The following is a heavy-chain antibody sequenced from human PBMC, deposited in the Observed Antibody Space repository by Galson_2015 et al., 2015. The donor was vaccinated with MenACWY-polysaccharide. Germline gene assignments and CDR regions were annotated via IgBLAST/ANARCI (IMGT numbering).Heavy chain of an antibody. CDR3: AKVTEMASSRRPFDV. CDR2: IGGSGLTT. J-gene: IGHJ3*01. Sequence: PVRSLRLSCAASGFTFGSYAMGWVRQAPGKGLEWVSSIGGSGLTTFYAESVKGRFTISRDNAQNILSLQMNSQRADDTARYFCAKVTEMASSRRPFDVWGQGTMVTVSS. D-gene: IGHD5-24*01. CDR1: GFTFGSYA. V-gene: IGHV3-23*01.